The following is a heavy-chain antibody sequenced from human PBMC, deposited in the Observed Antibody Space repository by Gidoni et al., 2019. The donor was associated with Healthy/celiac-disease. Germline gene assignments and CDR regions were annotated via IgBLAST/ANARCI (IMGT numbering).Heavy chain of an antibody. CDR2: IIPIFGTA. V-gene: IGHV1-69*01. D-gene: IGHD6-19*01. CDR1: GGTFSSYA. CDR3: ARAALGYSSGWYLQTLYYFDY. J-gene: IGHJ4*02. Sequence: QVQLVQSGAEVKKPGSSVKVSCKASGGTFSSYAISWVRQAPGQGLEWMGGIIPIFGTANYAQKFQGRVTITADESTSTAYMELSSLRSEDTAVYYCARAALGYSSGWYLQTLYYFDYWGQGTLVTVSS.